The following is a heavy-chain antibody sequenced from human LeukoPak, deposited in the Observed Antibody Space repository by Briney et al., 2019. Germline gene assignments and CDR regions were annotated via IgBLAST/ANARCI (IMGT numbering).Heavy chain of an antibody. CDR3: ARDVVGYYDSSGYYRYDQFFDY. CDR1: GASISSGGYY. CDR2: IYYSGSN. J-gene: IGHJ4*02. V-gene: IGHV4-31*03. Sequence: PSETLSLTCTVSGASISSGGYYWSWLRQHPGKGLEGIVYIYYSGSNYYNPSLKSRVTISVGTSKNQFSLKVSSVTAADTAVYYCARDVVGYYDSSGYYRYDQFFDYWGQGTLVTVSS. D-gene: IGHD3-22*01.